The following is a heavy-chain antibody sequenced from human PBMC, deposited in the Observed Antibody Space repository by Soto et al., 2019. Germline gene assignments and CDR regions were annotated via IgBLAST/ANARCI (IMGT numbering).Heavy chain of an antibody. CDR1: GGSFSGYY. V-gene: IGHV4-34*01. D-gene: IGHD6-13*01. Sequence: QVQLQQWGAGLLKPSETLSLTCAVYGGSFSGYYWSWIRQPPGKGLEWIGEINHSGSTNYNPSLKSRVTISVDTSKHQFAMKVSSVSAADTAVYYCARVSSRIAAAGSLVYWGQGTLVTGSS. CDR3: ARVSSRIAAAGSLVY. CDR2: INHSGST. J-gene: IGHJ4*02.